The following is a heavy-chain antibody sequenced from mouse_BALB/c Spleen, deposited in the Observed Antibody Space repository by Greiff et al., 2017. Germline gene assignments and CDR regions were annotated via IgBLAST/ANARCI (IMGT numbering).Heavy chain of an antibody. J-gene: IGHJ4*01. CDR1: GYTFTSYY. V-gene: IGHV1S16*01. D-gene: IGHD1-2*01. CDR3: TTAIYAMDY. Sequence: LQESGAELVKPGASVKLSCKASGYTFTSYYMYWVKQRPGQGLEWIGEINPSNGGTNFNEKFKSKATLTVDKSSSTAYMQLSSLTSEDSAVYYCTTAIYAMDYWGQGTSVTVSS. CDR2: INPSNGGT.